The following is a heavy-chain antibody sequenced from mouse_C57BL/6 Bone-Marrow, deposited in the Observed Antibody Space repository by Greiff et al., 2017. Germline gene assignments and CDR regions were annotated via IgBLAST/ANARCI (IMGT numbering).Heavy chain of an antibody. CDR3: ASLYDGYYWFAY. J-gene: IGHJ3*01. CDR1: EYEFPSHD. V-gene: IGHV5-2*01. Sequence: EVKLVESGGGLVQPGESLKLSCESNEYEFPSHDMSWVRKTPEKRLELVAAINSDGGSTYYPDTMERRFIISRDNTKKTLYLQMSSLRSEDTALYYCASLYDGYYWFAYWGQGTLVTVSA. CDR2: INSDGGST. D-gene: IGHD2-3*01.